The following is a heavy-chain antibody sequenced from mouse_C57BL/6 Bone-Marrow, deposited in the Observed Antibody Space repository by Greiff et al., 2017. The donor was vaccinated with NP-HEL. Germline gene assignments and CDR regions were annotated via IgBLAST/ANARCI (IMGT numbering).Heavy chain of an antibody. CDR3: ARSYYYGSSYFDY. D-gene: IGHD1-1*01. J-gene: IGHJ2*01. CDR2: IYPRSGNT. CDR1: GYTFTSYG. V-gene: IGHV1-81*01. Sequence: QVQLKQSGAELARPGASVKLSCTASGYTFTSYGISWVKQRPGQGLEWIGEIYPRSGNTYYNEKFKGKATLTADKSSSTAYMELRSLKSEDSAVYFCARSYYYGSSYFDYGGQGTTLTVSS.